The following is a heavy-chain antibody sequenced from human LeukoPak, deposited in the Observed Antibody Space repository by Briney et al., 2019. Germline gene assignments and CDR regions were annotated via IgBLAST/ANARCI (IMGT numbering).Heavy chain of an antibody. CDR3: ARGMDTGF. Sequence: ASVKVSCKAFGYIFTRYDINWVRQAPGQGLEWMGWMNPNTGNTVYAQKFQGRVTMTRDTSITTAYMELSSLRTEDTAVYFCARGMDTGFWGQGTLVTVSS. D-gene: IGHD5-18*01. CDR1: GYIFTRYD. J-gene: IGHJ4*02. V-gene: IGHV1-8*01. CDR2: MNPNTGNT.